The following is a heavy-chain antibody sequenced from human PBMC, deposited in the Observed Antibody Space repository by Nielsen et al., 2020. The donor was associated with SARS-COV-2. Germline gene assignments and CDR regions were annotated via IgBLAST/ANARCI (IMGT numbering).Heavy chain of an antibody. CDR2: IYYSGST. J-gene: IGHJ4*02. CDR3: ARRTYSSGWPYFDY. Sequence: WIRQPPGKGLEWIGYIYYSGSTNYNPSLKSRVTISVDTSKNQFSLKLSSVTAADTAVYYCARRTYSSGWPYFDYWGQGTLVTVSS. D-gene: IGHD6-19*01. V-gene: IGHV4-61*07.